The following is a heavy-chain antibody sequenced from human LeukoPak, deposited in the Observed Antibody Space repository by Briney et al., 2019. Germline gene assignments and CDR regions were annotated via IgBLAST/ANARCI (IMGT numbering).Heavy chain of an antibody. CDR2: ISYDGSNE. D-gene: IGHD3-9*01. CDR1: GFTFSSYA. J-gene: IGHJ6*02. Sequence: GGSLRLSCAASGFTFSSYAIHWVRQAPGKGLEWVAVISYDGSNEYYADSVKGRFSISRDNSKNTLYLQMNSLRAEDSALYYCAKDLRWSGGSTSYNKRIGAGDYYNAMDVWGQGTTVTVSS. V-gene: IGHV3-30*18. CDR3: AKDLRWSGGSTSYNKRIGAGDYYNAMDV.